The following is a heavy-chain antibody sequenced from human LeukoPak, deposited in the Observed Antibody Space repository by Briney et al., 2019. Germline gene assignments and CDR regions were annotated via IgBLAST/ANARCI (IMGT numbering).Heavy chain of an antibody. Sequence: PSETLSLTCTVSGGSISSYYWSWIRQPPGKGLEWIGYIYYSGSTYYNPSLKSRVTISVDTSKNQFSLKLSSVTAADTAVYYCARWGDYDSSGYSFDYWGQGTLVTVSS. CDR3: ARWGDYDSSGYSFDY. V-gene: IGHV4-59*12. D-gene: IGHD3-22*01. CDR2: IYYSGST. J-gene: IGHJ4*02. CDR1: GGSISSYY.